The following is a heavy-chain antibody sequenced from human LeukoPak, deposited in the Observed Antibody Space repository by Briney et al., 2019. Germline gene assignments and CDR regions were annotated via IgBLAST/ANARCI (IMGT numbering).Heavy chain of an antibody. CDR2: INHSGST. Sequence: PSGTLSLTCAVYGGSFSGYYWSWIRQPPGKGLEWIGEINHSGSTNYNPSLKSRVTISVDTSKNQFSLKLSSVTAADTAVYYCASGLKGMDVWGQGTTVTVSS. CDR1: GGSFSGYY. V-gene: IGHV4-34*01. J-gene: IGHJ6*02. CDR3: ASGLKGMDV.